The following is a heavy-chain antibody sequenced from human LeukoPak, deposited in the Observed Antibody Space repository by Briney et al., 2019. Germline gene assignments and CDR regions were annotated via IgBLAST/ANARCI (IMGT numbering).Heavy chain of an antibody. D-gene: IGHD5-12*01. V-gene: IGHV4-59*08. CDR2: IYYSGST. CDR3: VRQVDVATIDNYYFDY. CDR1: GGSISSYY. J-gene: IGHJ4*02. Sequence: SETLSLTCTVSGGSISSYYWSWIRQPPGKGLEWIGYIYYSGSTNYNPSLKSRVTISVDTSKNQFSLKLSSVTAADTAVYYCVRQVDVATIDNYYFDYWGQGTLVTVSS.